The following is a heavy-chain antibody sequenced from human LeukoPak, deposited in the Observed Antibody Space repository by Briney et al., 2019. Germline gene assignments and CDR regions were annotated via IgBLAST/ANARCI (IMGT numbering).Heavy chain of an antibody. CDR3: ARSTVTTTYYYMDV. CDR1: DFIFRNFS. Sequence: GGSLRLSCTASDFIFRNFSMNWVRQAPGKGLEWVSYISDYGSTIYYADSVKGRFTISRDNAKNSLYLQMNNLRAEDTAMYYCARSTVTTTYYYMDVWGKGTAVTVSS. D-gene: IGHD4-11*01. CDR2: ISDYGSTI. V-gene: IGHV3-48*01. J-gene: IGHJ6*03.